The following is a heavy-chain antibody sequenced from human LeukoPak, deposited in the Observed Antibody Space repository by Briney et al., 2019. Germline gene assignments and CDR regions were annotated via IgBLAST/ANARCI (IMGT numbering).Heavy chain of an antibody. Sequence: GGSLRLSCVASGFTFSSYDLHWVRQATGKGLEWVSAIGIAGDTYYPGSVKGRFTISRENAKNSLYLQMNSLRAEDTALYYCARIGHDLYQTFDSWGHGTLITVSS. V-gene: IGHV3-13*01. D-gene: IGHD2-2*01. CDR3: ARIGHDLYQTFDS. J-gene: IGHJ5*01. CDR1: GFTFSSYD. CDR2: IGIAGDT.